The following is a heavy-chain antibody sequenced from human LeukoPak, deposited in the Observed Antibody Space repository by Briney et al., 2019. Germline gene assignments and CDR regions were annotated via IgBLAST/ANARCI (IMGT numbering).Heavy chain of an antibody. Sequence: GGSLRLSCEASGFTFSSYAMSWVRQAPGKGLEWVSAISGSGGSTYYADSVKGRFTISRDNSKNTLYLQMNSLRAEDTAVYYCAKAGSYYYDSKGFDPWGQGTLVTVSS. CDR3: AKAGSYYYDSKGFDP. V-gene: IGHV3-23*01. CDR2: ISGSGGST. CDR1: GFTFSSYA. D-gene: IGHD3-22*01. J-gene: IGHJ5*02.